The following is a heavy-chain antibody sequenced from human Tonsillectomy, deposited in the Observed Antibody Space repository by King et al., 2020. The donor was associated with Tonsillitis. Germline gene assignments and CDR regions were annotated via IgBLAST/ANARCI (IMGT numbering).Heavy chain of an antibody. CDR3: ALLTAAEYFQH. CDR1: GFSLSTSGVG. CDR2: IYWNDDK. D-gene: IGHD3-9*01. Sequence: TLKESGPTLVKPTQTLTLTCTFSGFSLSTSGVGVGWIRQPPGKALEWLALIYWNDDKRYSPSLKSRLTITKEPSKNQVVLTMTNMDPVDTATYYCALLTAAEYFQHWGQGTLVTVSS. J-gene: IGHJ1*01. V-gene: IGHV2-5*01.